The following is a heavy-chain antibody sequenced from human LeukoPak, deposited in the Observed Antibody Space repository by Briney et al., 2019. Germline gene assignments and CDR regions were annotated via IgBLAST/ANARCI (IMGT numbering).Heavy chain of an antibody. CDR3: ARKGRWLHHFDY. J-gene: IGHJ4*02. V-gene: IGHV3-48*03. D-gene: IGHD5-24*01. Sequence: PGGSLRLSCAASGFTFSNYEMNWVRQAPGKGLEWVSYISSSGSTIYYADSVKGRFTISRDNAKNSLYLQMNSLRAEDTAVYYCARKGRWLHHFDYWGQGTLVTVSS. CDR2: ISSSGSTI. CDR1: GFTFSNYE.